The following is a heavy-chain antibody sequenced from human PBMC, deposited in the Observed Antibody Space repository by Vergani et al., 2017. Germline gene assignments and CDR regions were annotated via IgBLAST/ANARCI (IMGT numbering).Heavy chain of an antibody. V-gene: IGHV3-21*01. CDR3: ERDNWGCDY. Sequence: EVQLVESGGGLVKPGGSLRLSCAASGFTFSSYSMNWVGQAPGKGLEWVSSISSSSSYIYYADSVNGRFTISRDNAKNSLYLQMNSLRAEDTAVYYCERDNWGCDYWGQGTLVTVSS. CDR2: ISSSSSYI. J-gene: IGHJ4*02. CDR1: GFTFSSYS. D-gene: IGHD7-27*01.